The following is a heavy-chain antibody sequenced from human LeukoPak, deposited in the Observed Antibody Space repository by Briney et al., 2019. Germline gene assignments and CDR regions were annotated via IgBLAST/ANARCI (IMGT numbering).Heavy chain of an antibody. J-gene: IGHJ6*03. CDR3: ASWEYYDFWSGYYKSLDEDYYYYMDV. Sequence: GGSLRLSCAASGFTFSTYWMHWVPQAPGKGLVWVSRISSDGSITSYADSVKGRFTISRDHAKNSLYLQMNSLRAEDTAVYYCASWEYYDFWSGYYKSLDEDYYYYMDVWGKGTTVTVSS. V-gene: IGHV3-74*01. D-gene: IGHD3-3*01. CDR1: GFTFSTYW. CDR2: ISSDGSIT.